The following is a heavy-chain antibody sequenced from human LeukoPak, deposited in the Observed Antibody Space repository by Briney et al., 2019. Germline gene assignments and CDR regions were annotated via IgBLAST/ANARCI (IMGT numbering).Heavy chain of an antibody. CDR2: IYYSGST. J-gene: IGHJ5*02. CDR3: ARNGKYSYGYGHWFDP. D-gene: IGHD5-18*01. Sequence: PSETLSLTCTVSGGSISSYYWSWIRQPPGKGLEWIGYIYYSGSTNYNPSLKSRVTISVDTSKNRFSLKLSSVTAADTAVYYCARNGKYSYGYGHWFDPWGQGTLVTVSS. CDR1: GGSISSYY. V-gene: IGHV4-59*08.